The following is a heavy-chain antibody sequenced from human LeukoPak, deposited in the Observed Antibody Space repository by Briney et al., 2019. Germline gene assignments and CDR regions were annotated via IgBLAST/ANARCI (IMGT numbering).Heavy chain of an antibody. J-gene: IGHJ4*02. Sequence: GRSLRLSCAASGFTFSNYGMHWVRQAPGKGLEWVAVIWYRGNNKYYADSVKGRFTISRDNSMNTLHLQMNSLRAEDTAVYYCAKGMYQLPPSPNDYWGQGTLVTVSS. V-gene: IGHV3-33*06. CDR3: AKGMYQLPPSPNDY. CDR1: GFTFSNYG. D-gene: IGHD2-2*01. CDR2: IWYRGNNK.